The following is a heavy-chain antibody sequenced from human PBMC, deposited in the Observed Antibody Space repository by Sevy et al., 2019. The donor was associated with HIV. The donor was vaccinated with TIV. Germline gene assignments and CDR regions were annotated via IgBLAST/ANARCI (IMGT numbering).Heavy chain of an antibody. CDR3: AREGCSSTGCYYYYYGMDV. D-gene: IGHD2-2*01. CDR1: GYTFTSYG. J-gene: IGHJ6*02. CDR2: ISAYNGNT. Sequence: ASVKVSCKASGYTFTSYGISWVRQAPGQGLEWMGWISAYNGNTNYAQKLQGRVTMTTDTSTSTAYMELGSLRSDDTAVYYCAREGCSSTGCYYYYYGMDVWGQGTTVTVSS. V-gene: IGHV1-18*01.